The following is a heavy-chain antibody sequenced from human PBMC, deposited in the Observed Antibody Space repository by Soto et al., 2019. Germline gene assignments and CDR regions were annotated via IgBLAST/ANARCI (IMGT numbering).Heavy chain of an antibody. V-gene: IGHV3-30*04. D-gene: IGHD6-13*01. Sequence: QVQLVESGGGVVQPGGSLRLSCAASGFTFSNFAMHWVRQAPGKELEWVAVTSYDGKNKDYADSVKGRFTISRDNSKKTLFLQMNSLRPEDTAVYYCARERAIAATGLFYYWGQGTLVTVSS. CDR3: ARERAIAATGLFYY. CDR1: GFTFSNFA. CDR2: TSYDGKNK. J-gene: IGHJ4*02.